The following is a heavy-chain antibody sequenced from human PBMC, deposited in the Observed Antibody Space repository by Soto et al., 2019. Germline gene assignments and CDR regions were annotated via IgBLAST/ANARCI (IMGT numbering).Heavy chain of an antibody. CDR2: ISYDGSNK. J-gene: IGHJ4*02. V-gene: IGHV3-30*18. Sequence: QVQLVESGGGVVQPGRSLRLSCAASGFTFSSYGMHWVRQAPGKRLEWVAVISYDGSNKYYAASVKGRFTISRDNSKNTLYLQMNILRAEDTAVYYCAKDRYSNYGDPTYWGQGTLVTGSS. D-gene: IGHD4-4*01. CDR1: GFTFSSYG. CDR3: AKDRYSNYGDPTY.